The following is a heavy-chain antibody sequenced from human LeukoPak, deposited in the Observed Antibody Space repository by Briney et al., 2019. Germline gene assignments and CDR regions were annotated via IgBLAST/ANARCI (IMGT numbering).Heavy chain of an antibody. Sequence: SETLSLTCTVSGGSISSSSYYWGWIRQPPGKGLEWIGSIYYSGSTYYNPSLKSRVTISVDTSKNQFSLKLSSVTAADTAVYYCWITSGPSGYDYYYYGMDVWGQGTTVTVSS. D-gene: IGHD3-9*01. CDR3: WITSGPSGYDYYYYGMDV. J-gene: IGHJ6*02. CDR2: IYYSGST. CDR1: GGSISSSSYY. V-gene: IGHV4-39*07.